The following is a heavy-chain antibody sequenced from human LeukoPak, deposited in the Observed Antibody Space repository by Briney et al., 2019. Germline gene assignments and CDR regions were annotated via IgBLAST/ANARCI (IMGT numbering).Heavy chain of an antibody. CDR3: ARDHALRLGELSFHNFDP. CDR2: INTNTGNP. CDR1: GYTFTSYA. J-gene: IGHJ5*02. Sequence: ASVKVSCKASGYTFTSYAMNWVRQAPGQGLECMGWINTNTGNPTYAQGFTGRFVFSLDTSVSTAYLQISSLKAEDTAVYYCARDHALRLGELSFHNFDPWGQGTLVTVSS. V-gene: IGHV7-4-1*02. D-gene: IGHD3-16*02.